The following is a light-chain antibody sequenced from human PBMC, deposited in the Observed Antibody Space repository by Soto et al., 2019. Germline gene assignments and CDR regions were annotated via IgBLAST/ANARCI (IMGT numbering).Light chain of an antibody. J-gene: IGKJ1*01. Sequence: EIVMTQSPATLSVSPGERATLSCRASQTVSNNLDWYQHKPGQAPRLLIYGASTRAAGIPARFSGSGSGTEFTLTISSLQSEDFAVYYCQQYNTWPWTFGQGTKVEIK. CDR1: QTVSNN. CDR3: QQYNTWPWT. V-gene: IGKV3-15*01. CDR2: GAS.